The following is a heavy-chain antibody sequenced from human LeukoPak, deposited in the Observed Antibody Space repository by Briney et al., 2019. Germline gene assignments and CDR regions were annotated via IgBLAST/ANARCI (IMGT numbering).Heavy chain of an antibody. CDR3: AKDWQLVDY. D-gene: IGHD1-1*01. V-gene: IGHV3-30*18. Sequence: GGSLRLSCAASGFTFSSYGMHWVRQAPGKGLEWVAVISYDGSNKYYEDSVKGRFTISRDNSKNTLYLQMNSLRAEDTAVYYCAKDWQLVDYWGQRTLVTVSS. J-gene: IGHJ4*02. CDR2: ISYDGSNK. CDR1: GFTFSSYG.